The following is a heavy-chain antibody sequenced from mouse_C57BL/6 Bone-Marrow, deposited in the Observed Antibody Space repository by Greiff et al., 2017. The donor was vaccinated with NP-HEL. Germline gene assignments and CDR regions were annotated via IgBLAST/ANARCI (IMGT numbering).Heavy chain of an antibody. CDR1: GFTFSSYG. CDR3: ARLGGNYPYFDY. V-gene: IGHV5-6*02. D-gene: IGHD2-1*01. CDR2: ISSGGSYT. Sequence: DVKLVESGGDLVKPGGSLKLSCAASGFTFSSYGMSWVRQTPDKRLEWVATISSGGSYTYYPDSVKGRFTISRDNAKNTLYLQMSSLKSEDTAMYYCARLGGNYPYFDYWGQGTTLTVSS. J-gene: IGHJ2*01.